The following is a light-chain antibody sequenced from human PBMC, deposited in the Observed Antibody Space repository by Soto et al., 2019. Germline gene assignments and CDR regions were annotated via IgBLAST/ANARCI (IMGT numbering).Light chain of an antibody. Sequence: QSVLTQPASVSGSPGQSITISCTGTSSDVGGHNAVSWYRQDPGKAPKLVIYDVTNRPSGVSNRFSGSKSGNTASLTISGLQTEDEADYYCSSFTSSIIYVFGTGTQLTVL. CDR1: SSDVGGHNA. J-gene: IGLJ1*01. V-gene: IGLV2-14*01. CDR3: SSFTSSIIYV. CDR2: DVT.